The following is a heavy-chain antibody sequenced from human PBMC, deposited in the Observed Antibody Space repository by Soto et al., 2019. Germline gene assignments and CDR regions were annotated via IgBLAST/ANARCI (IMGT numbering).Heavy chain of an antibody. Sequence: PGGFLRLSCAASGFTVNSNYMSWVRQAPGKGLEWVSVIYSDGSTYYADSVKGRFIISRDNSNNTLYFQMNSLRAEDTAVYYCATLTKYDILTGFYPCWGQGPLVTVTS. CDR3: ATLTKYDILTGFYPC. J-gene: IGHJ4*02. CDR1: GFTVNSNY. V-gene: IGHV3-66*01. CDR2: IYSDGST. D-gene: IGHD3-9*01.